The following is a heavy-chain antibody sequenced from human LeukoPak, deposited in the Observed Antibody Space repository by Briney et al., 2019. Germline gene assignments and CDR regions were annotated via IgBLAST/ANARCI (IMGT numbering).Heavy chain of an antibody. V-gene: IGHV3-74*01. J-gene: IGHJ6*02. D-gene: IGHD2-8*02. CDR2: IGFDGSGT. Sequence: GGSLRLSCAASGFTSSSYWMHWVRQAPGKGLVWVSRIGFDGSGTTYADSVKGRFTISRDTSKNTLYLQVNSLRDEDAAVYHCTRVQAGRSGLMDVWGRGTTVTVSS. CDR1: GFTSSSYW. CDR3: TRVQAGRSGLMDV.